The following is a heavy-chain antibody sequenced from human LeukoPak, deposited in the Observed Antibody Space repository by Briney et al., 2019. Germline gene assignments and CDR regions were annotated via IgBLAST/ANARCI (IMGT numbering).Heavy chain of an antibody. V-gene: IGHV4-30-4*08. D-gene: IGHD6-13*01. CDR1: GGSISSGDYY. J-gene: IGHJ4*02. CDR2: IYYSGST. CDR3: ARAPGAAAAPYYFDY. Sequence: SETLSLTCTVSGGSISSGDYYWSWIRQPPGKGLEWIGYIYYSGSTYYNPSLKSRVTISVDTSKNQFSLKLSSVTAADTAVYYCARAPGAAAAPYYFDYWGQGTLVTVSS.